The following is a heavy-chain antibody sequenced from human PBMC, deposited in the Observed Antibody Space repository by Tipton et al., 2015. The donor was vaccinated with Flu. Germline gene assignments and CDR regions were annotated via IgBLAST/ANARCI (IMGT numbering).Heavy chain of an antibody. V-gene: IGHV4-39*07. CDR2: IYYSGST. CDR3: ASYSGSYEVDY. J-gene: IGHJ4*02. D-gene: IGHD1-26*01. CDR1: GGSINSSSYY. Sequence: TLSLTCTVSGGSINSSSYYWGWIRQPPGKGLEWIGSIYYSGSTYYTPSLKSRVTISVDTSKNQFSLKLTSVTAADTAVYYCASYSGSYEVDYWGQGTLVTVSS.